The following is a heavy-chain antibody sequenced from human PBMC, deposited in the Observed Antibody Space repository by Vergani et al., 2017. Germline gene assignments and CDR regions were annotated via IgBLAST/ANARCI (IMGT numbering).Heavy chain of an antibody. Sequence: EVQLVESGGGLVKPGGSLRLSCAASGFTFSSYSMNWVRQAPGKGLEWVSSISSSSSYIYYEDSVKGRFTISRDNAKNSLYLQMNSLRAEDTAVYYCARDGVNDYDSSGTKDYWGQGTLVTVSS. D-gene: IGHD3-22*01. V-gene: IGHV3-21*01. J-gene: IGHJ4*02. CDR2: ISSSSSYI. CDR3: ARDGVNDYDSSGTKDY. CDR1: GFTFSSYS.